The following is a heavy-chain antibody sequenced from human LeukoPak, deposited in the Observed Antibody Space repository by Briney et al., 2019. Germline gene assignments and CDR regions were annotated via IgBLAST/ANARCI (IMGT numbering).Heavy chain of an antibody. CDR2: INSDGSST. J-gene: IGHJ4*02. Sequence: GGSLRLSCAASGFTFSSYWMHWVRQAPGKGLVWVSRINSDGSSTSYADSVKGRFTISRDDSKNTLYLQMNSLRAEDTAVYYCARVGYYDSSAPIDYWGQGTLVTVSS. CDR1: GFTFSSYW. CDR3: ARVGYYDSSAPIDY. D-gene: IGHD3-22*01. V-gene: IGHV3-74*01.